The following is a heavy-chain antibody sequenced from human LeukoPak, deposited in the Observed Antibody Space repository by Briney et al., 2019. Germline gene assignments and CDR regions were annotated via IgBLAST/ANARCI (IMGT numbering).Heavy chain of an antibody. J-gene: IGHJ5*02. CDR1: GYTFTSYY. D-gene: IGHD3-3*01. CDR3: ARGEASNDLWSGPYNWFDP. Sequence: ASVKVSCKSSGYTFTSYYMHWVRQAPGQGLEWMGIINPSGGSTSYAQKFQGRVTMTRDTSTSTVYMELSSLRCEDTAVYYCARGEASNDLWSGPYNWFDPWGQGTLVTVSS. V-gene: IGHV1-46*01. CDR2: INPSGGST.